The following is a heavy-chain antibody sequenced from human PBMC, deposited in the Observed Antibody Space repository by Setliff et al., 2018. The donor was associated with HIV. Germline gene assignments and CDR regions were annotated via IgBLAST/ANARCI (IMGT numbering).Heavy chain of an antibody. CDR1: GFTFSNAW. Sequence: GGSLRLSCAASGFTFSNAWMNWVRQAPGKGPEWVGQIKTKTDDETTDYAAPVKGRCTISRDDSKTIAYLQMNSLTTEDTAVYFCTRDRRGSNSWSGYNGGFDYGGQGALVTVSS. CDR2: IKTKTDDETT. CDR3: TRDRRGSNSWSGYNGGFDY. V-gene: IGHV3-15*07. D-gene: IGHD3-3*01. J-gene: IGHJ4*02.